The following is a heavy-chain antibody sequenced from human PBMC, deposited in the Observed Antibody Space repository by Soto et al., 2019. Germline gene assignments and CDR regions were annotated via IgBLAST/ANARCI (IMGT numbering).Heavy chain of an antibody. J-gene: IGHJ4*02. V-gene: IGHV1-46*03. Sequence: QVQLVQSGAEVKKPGASVKVSCKASGYTFTSYYMHWVRQAPGQGLEWMGIINPSGGSTSYAQKFQGRVTRTRDTSTSTVYMELSSLRSEDTAVYYCATERGRGYSGLDYWGQGTLVTVSS. CDR3: ATERGRGYSGLDY. CDR1: GYTFTSYY. CDR2: INPSGGST. D-gene: IGHD5-12*01.